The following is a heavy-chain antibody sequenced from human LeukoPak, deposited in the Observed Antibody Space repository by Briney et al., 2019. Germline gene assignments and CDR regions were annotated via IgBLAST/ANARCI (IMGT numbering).Heavy chain of an antibody. J-gene: IGHJ5*02. D-gene: IGHD3-10*01. CDR3: ARDYYGSGNSPWFDP. Sequence: EASVKVSCKASGYTFTSYAISWVRQAPGQGLEWMGGIIPIFGTANYAQKFQGRVTITADESTSTAYMELSSLRSEDTAVYYCARDYYGSGNSPWFDPWGQGTLVTVSS. CDR2: IIPIFGTA. V-gene: IGHV1-69*13. CDR1: GYTFTSYA.